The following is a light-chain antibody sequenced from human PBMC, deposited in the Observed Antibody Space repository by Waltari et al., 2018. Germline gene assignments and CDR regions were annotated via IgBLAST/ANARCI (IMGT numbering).Light chain of an antibody. CDR3: NSRDSSGNHYVV. CDR1: SLRNYY. J-gene: IGLJ2*01. CDR2: GKN. V-gene: IGLV3-19*01. Sequence: SSELTQDPAVSVALGQTVRITCQGDSLRNYYESWYQQKPGQAPILVIYGKNNRPSGIPDRFSGSSSGNTASLTITGAQAEDEADYYCNSRDSSGNHYVVFGGGTKLTVL.